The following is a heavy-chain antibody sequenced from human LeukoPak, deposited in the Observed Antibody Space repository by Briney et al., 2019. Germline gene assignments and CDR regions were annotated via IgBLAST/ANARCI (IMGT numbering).Heavy chain of an antibody. V-gene: IGHV3-23*01. CDR1: GFAFRDYA. Sequence: GGSLRLSCAASGFAFRDYAMSWVRQAPGKGLEWVSSISDSGDRTYYADSVKGRFTISRDNSRNTLYLQMNSLGAEDTAIFYCAKLAVDWQQLPYWGQGTLVTVSS. CDR3: AKLAVDWQQLPY. CDR2: ISDSGDRT. D-gene: IGHD6-13*01. J-gene: IGHJ4*02.